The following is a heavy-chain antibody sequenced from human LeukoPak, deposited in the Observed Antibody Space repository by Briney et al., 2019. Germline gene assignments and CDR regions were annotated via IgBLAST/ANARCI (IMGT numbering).Heavy chain of an antibody. CDR1: GFTFSNAW. CDR3: TTGAWFGEIYFDN. V-gene: IGHV3-15*01. Sequence: PGGSLRLSCAASGFTFSNAWMNWVRQAPGKGLEWVGRIKSKIDGETTDYAAPVKGRFTISRDDSKNTLYLQMNSLKTEDTAVYYCTTGAWFGEIYFDNWGQGTLVTVSS. CDR2: IKSKIDGETT. J-gene: IGHJ4*02. D-gene: IGHD3-10*01.